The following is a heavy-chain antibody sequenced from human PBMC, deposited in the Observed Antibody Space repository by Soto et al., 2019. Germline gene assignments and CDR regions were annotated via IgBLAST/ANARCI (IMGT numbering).Heavy chain of an antibody. CDR2: ISSSSSYI. Sequence: PGGSLRLSCAASGFTFSSYSMNWVRQAPGKGLEWVSSISSSSSYIYYADSVKGRFTISRDNAKNSLYLQMNSLRAEDTAIYYCVKQAHGLDGVAFDYWGQGTQVTVSS. D-gene: IGHD2-15*01. CDR1: GFTFSSYS. J-gene: IGHJ4*02. CDR3: VKQAHGLDGVAFDY. V-gene: IGHV3-21*04.